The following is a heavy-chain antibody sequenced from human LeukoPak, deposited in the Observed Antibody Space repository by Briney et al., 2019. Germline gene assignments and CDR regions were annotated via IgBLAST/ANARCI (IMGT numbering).Heavy chain of an antibody. D-gene: IGHD3-3*01. CDR3: ARDLEDFWSGYYYFDY. CDR1: GYTFTSYG. J-gene: IGHJ4*02. V-gene: IGHV1-18*01. CDR2: ISAYNGNT. Sequence: ASVKVSCKASGYTFTSYGISWVRQAPGQGLEWMGWISAYNGNTNYAQKLQGRVTMTTDTSTSTAYMELRSLRSDDTAVYYCARDLEDFWSGYYYFDYWGQGTLVTVSS.